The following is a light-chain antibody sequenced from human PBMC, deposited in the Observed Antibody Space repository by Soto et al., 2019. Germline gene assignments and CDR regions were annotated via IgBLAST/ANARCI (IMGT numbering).Light chain of an antibody. CDR3: SAWDDSLNGLYV. V-gene: IGLV1-44*01. CDR2: SND. CDR1: SSNIGRSS. Sequence: QSVLTQAPSASGTPGQRVTISCSGSSSNIGRSSVNWYQHLPGTAPKLLIYSNDRRPSGVPERFSGSKSGTSASLAISGLQSEDEADYYCSAWDDSLNGLYVFGTGTKVT. J-gene: IGLJ1*01.